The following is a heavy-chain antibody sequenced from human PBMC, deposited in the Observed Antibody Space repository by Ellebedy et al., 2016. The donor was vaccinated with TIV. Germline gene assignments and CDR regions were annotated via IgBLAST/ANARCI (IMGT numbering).Heavy chain of an antibody. CDR3: ARAPGVVVAAVNAFDI. J-gene: IGHJ3*02. V-gene: IGHV4-4*02. CDR1: GGSISSSNW. D-gene: IGHD2-15*01. Sequence: MPSETLSLTCAVSGGSISSSNWWSWVRQPPGRGLEWIGEIYHTGSTNYNPSLKSRVTISVDKSKNHFSLKLTSGTAADTAVYYCARAPGVVVAAVNAFDIWGQGTMVTVSS. CDR2: IYHTGST.